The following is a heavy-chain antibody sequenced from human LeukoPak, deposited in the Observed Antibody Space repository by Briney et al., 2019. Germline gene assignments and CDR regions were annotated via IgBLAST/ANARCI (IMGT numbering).Heavy chain of an antibody. Sequence: SETLSLTCIVSGDTIDTRHFYWTWIRQPPGKGLEWIGSIYYNLSTSYNPSLLIRGTISVDTSKNQFSLRLTSVTAADTTMYYCAKGGDAYKVGNYWGPGTMLTVSP. V-gene: IGHV4-39*07. CDR2: IYYNLST. CDR1: GDTIDTRHFY. J-gene: IGHJ1*01. CDR3: AKGGDAYKVGNY. D-gene: IGHD5-24*01.